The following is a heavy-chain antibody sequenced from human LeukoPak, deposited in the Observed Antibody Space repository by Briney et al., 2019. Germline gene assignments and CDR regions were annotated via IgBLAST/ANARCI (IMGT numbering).Heavy chain of an antibody. CDR3: ARGNQGSTSLWAVLPYYFDY. D-gene: IGHD2-2*01. V-gene: IGHV1-69*05. CDR1: GGTFSSYA. J-gene: IGHJ4*02. CDR2: IIPIFGTA. Sequence: GASVKVSCKASGGTFSSYAISWVRQAPGQGLEWMGGIIPIFGTANYAQKFQGRVTITTDESTSTAYMELSSLRSEDTAVYYCARGNQGSTSLWAVLPYYFDYWGQGTLVTVSS.